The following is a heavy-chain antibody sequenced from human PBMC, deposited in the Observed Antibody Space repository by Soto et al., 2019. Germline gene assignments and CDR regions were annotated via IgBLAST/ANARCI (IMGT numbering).Heavy chain of an antibody. CDR1: GYTFTSYA. V-gene: IGHV1-3*01. CDR2: INAGNGNT. CDR3: AGQGDYGDYYYYYMDV. J-gene: IGHJ6*03. D-gene: IGHD4-17*01. Sequence: ASVKVSCKASGYTFTSYAMHWVRQAPGQRLEWMGWINAGNGNTKYSQKFQGRVTITRDTSASTAYMELSSLRSEDTDVYYCAGQGDYGDYYYYYMDVWGKGTTVTVSS.